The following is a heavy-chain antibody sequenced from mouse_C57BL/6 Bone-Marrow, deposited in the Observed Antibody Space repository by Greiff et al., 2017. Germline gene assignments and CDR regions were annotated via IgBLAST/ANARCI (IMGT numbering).Heavy chain of an antibody. CDR1: GFTFSSYA. Sequence: EVQVVESGGGLVKPGGSLKLTCAASGFTFSSYAMSWVRQTPEKSLEWVATISDGGSYPYYPDNVKGRFTISRDNAKNNLYLQMSQLKSEDTAMYYCARDGRQLRLLFAYWGQGTLVTVAA. D-gene: IGHD3-2*02. J-gene: IGHJ3*01. CDR2: ISDGGSYP. CDR3: ARDGRQLRLLFAY. V-gene: IGHV5-4*01.